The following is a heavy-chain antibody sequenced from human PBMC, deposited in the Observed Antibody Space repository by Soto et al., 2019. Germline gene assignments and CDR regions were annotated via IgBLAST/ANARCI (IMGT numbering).Heavy chain of an antibody. CDR2: IYSGGST. D-gene: IGHD3-22*01. CDR1: GFTVSSYY. Sequence: EVQLLETGGGLIQPGGSLRLSCAASGFTVSSYYMSWVRQAPGKGLEWVSAIYSGGSTYYTDSVEGRFTISRDNARKSVYLQMDSLGAEDTAIYYCATPYYYNHWGPGTLVTVSS. J-gene: IGHJ5*02. CDR3: ATPYYYNH. V-gene: IGHV3-53*02.